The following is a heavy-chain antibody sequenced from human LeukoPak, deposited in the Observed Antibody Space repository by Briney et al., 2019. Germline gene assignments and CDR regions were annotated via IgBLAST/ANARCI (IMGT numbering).Heavy chain of an antibody. D-gene: IGHD2/OR15-2a*01. Sequence: ASVKVSCKTSGYTFANYGMNWVRQAPRQSLEWMGWINTGNGNMKSSQKFQGRVTLTRDTSASTAYMELNGLNFEDTAVYYCARIPLSDARGLYQPHWGQGTLVTVSS. V-gene: IGHV1-3*04. J-gene: IGHJ1*01. CDR2: INTGNGNM. CDR1: GYTFANYG. CDR3: ARIPLSDARGLYQPH.